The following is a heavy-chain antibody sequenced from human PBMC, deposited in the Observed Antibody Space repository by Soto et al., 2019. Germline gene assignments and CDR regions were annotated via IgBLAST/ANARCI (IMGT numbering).Heavy chain of an antibody. V-gene: IGHV1-69*01. D-gene: IGHD2-15*01. Sequence: QVQLVQSGAEGKKPGSSVKVSCKASGGTFSSYAFSWVRQAPGQGLEWMGGIIPVYGTANYAEKFQGRVKITADESTTTAHMELSSLRSEDTAVYYCARSGGHSYYYYGLDVWGLGTTVTVSS. CDR2: IIPVYGTA. CDR3: ARSGGHSYYYYGLDV. CDR1: GGTFSSYA. J-gene: IGHJ6*02.